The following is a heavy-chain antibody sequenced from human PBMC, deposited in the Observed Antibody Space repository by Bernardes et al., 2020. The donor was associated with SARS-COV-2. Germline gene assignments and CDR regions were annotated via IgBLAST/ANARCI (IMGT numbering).Heavy chain of an antibody. J-gene: IGHJ6*02. CDR2: ISGSGGST. Sequence: GGSLRLSCAASGFTFSSYAMSWVRQAPGKGLEWVSAISGSGGSTYYADSVKGRFTISRDNSKNTLYLQMNSLRAEDTAVYYCAKDLSGYFDWLFSVPMDVWGQGTTVTVSS. V-gene: IGHV3-23*01. D-gene: IGHD3-9*01. CDR3: AKDLSGYFDWLFSVPMDV. CDR1: GFTFSSYA.